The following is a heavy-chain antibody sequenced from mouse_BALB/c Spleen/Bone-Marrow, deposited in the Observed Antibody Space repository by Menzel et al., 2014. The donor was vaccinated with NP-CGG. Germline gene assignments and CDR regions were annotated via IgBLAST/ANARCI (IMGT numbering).Heavy chain of an antibody. CDR2: ISDGGSYT. CDR1: GFTSSDYY. CDR3: ANYYGSTWFAY. J-gene: IGHJ3*01. D-gene: IGHD1-1*01. Sequence: EVHLVESGGGLVKPGGSLKLSCAASGFTSSDYYMYWVRQTPEKRLEWVATISDGGSYTYYPDSVKGRFTISRDNAKNNLYLQMSSLKSEDTAMYYCANYYGSTWFAYWGQGTLVTVSA. V-gene: IGHV5-4*02.